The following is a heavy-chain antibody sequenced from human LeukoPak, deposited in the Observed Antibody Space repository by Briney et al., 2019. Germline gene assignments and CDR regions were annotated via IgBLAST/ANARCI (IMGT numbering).Heavy chain of an antibody. V-gene: IGHV3-30*04. CDR3: ARERDSSGYYLRPFIYYFDY. D-gene: IGHD3-22*01. J-gene: IGHJ4*02. Sequence: GGSLRLSCAASGFTFSSYAMHWVRQAPGKGLEWVAVISYDGSNKYYADSVKGRFTISRDNSKNTLYLQMNSLRAEDRAVYYCARERDSSGYYLRPFIYYFDYWGQGTLVTVSS. CDR2: ISYDGSNK. CDR1: GFTFSSYA.